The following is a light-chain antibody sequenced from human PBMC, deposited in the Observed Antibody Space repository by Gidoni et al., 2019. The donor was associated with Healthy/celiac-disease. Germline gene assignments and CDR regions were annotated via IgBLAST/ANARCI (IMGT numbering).Light chain of an antibody. V-gene: IGKV1-8*01. Sequence: AIRMTQSPSSFSASTGDRVTITCRASQGISSYSAWYQQNPGNAPKLLIYATSTLQSGVPSRFGGGGSGTDFTLTIRCLQSEDFATYYCQQYYSYPSITFGQGTQLEIK. CDR3: QQYYSYPSIT. CDR2: ATS. J-gene: IGKJ5*01. CDR1: QGISSY.